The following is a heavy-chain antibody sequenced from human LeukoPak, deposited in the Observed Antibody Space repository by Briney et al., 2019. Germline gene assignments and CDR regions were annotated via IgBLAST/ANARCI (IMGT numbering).Heavy chain of an antibody. CDR1: GYKFTGYY. CDR3: AGGGYSSMGY. CDR2: INPNRGGT. V-gene: IGHV1-2*02. Sequence: WASVKVSCKASGYKFTGYYIHWVRQAPGQGLEWMGWINPNRGGTNYAQKFLGRVTMTRDTSISTVYMELSRLTSDDTAVYYCAGGGYSSMGYWGQGTLVTVSS. D-gene: IGHD5-18*01. J-gene: IGHJ4*02.